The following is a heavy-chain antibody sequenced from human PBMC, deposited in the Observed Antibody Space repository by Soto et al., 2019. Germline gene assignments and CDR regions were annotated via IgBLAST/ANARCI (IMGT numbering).Heavy chain of an antibody. V-gene: IGHV1-2*04. CDR3: ARVRSHSSSWYWYFDY. D-gene: IGHD6-13*01. CDR2: INPNSGGT. Sequence: QVQLVQSGAEVKKPGASVKVSCKASGYTFTGYYMHWVRQAPGQGLEWMGWINPNSGGTNYAQKFQCWVTLTRDTSISTAYMELSRLRSDDTAVYYCARVRSHSSSWYWYFDYWGQGTLVTVSS. CDR1: GYTFTGYY. J-gene: IGHJ4*02.